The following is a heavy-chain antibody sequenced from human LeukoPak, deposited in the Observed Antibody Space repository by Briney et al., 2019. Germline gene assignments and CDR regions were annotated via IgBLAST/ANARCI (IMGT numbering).Heavy chain of an antibody. CDR3: ARDYHYYDSSGNYVALDI. J-gene: IGHJ3*02. CDR1: GGTFSSYA. V-gene: IGHV1-69*04. D-gene: IGHD3-22*01. CDR2: IIPILGIA. Sequence: SVKVSCKASGGTFSSYAISWVRQAPGQGLEWMGRIIPILGIANYAQNFQGRVTITASKYTSTAYMELSSLTADDTAVYYCARDYHYYDSSGNYVALDIWGQGTMVTVSS.